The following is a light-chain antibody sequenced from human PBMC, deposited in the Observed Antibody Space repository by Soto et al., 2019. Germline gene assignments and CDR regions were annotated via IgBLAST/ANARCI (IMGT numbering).Light chain of an antibody. CDR3: QQSYRTVLT. Sequence: DIQMTQSPSSLSASVGDRVTITCRASQSISSYLNWYQQKPGKAPKLLIYAASSLQSGVPSRFSGSGSETDFTLTISSLQPEDFATYYCQQSYRTVLTFGGGTKVEIK. V-gene: IGKV1-39*01. J-gene: IGKJ4*01. CDR1: QSISSY. CDR2: AAS.